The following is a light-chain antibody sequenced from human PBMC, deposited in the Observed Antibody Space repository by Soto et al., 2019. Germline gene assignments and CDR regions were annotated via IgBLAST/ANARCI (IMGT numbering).Light chain of an antibody. Sequence: QSVLTQPASVSGSPGQSITISCTGTSSDVGGYNYVSWYQQYPGKAPKLMIYDVSNRPSGVSNRFSGSKSGNTASLTISGLQAEDEADYYCSSYTSSRNYVFGTGTKVTVL. V-gene: IGLV2-14*01. CDR2: DVS. J-gene: IGLJ1*01. CDR3: SSYTSSRNYV. CDR1: SSDVGGYNY.